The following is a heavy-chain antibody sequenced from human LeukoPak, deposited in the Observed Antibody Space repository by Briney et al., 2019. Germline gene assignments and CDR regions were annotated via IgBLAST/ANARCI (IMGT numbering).Heavy chain of an antibody. Sequence: PLASVKVSCKASGYTFTSYGISWVRQAPGQGLEWMGGIIPIFGTANYAQKFQGRVTITTDESTSTAYMELSSLRSEDTAVYYCARELRGYSHGFPGDAFDIWGQGTMVTVSS. J-gene: IGHJ3*02. CDR2: IIPIFGTA. CDR1: GYTFTSYG. V-gene: IGHV1-69*05. CDR3: ARELRGYSHGFPGDAFDI. D-gene: IGHD5-18*01.